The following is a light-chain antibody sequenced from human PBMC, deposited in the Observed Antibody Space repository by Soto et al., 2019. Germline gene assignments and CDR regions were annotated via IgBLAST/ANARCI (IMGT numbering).Light chain of an antibody. CDR2: DVS. J-gene: IGLJ1*01. CDR1: SSDDGGYNY. Sequence: QSALTQPASVSGSPGQSITISCTGTSSDDGGYNYVSWYQQHPGKAPKLMIYDVSNRPSGVSNRFSGSKSGNTASLTISLLQSEDESDYYCSSYTSSSPYVFGTGTKVTVL. CDR3: SSYTSSSPYV. V-gene: IGLV2-14*01.